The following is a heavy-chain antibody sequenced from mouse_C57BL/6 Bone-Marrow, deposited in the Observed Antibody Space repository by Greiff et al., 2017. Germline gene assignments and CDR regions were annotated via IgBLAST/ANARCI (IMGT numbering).Heavy chain of an antibody. CDR3: ARDGYWYFDV. CDR1: GFTFSSYA. V-gene: IGHV5-4*01. CDR2: ISDGGSYT. Sequence: EVKLVESGGGLVKPGGSLKLSCAASGFTFSSYAMSWVRQTPEKRLEWVATISDGGSYTYYPDNVKGRFTISRDNAKNNLYLQMSHLKSEDTAMYYCARDGYWYFDVWGTGTTVTVSS. J-gene: IGHJ1*03.